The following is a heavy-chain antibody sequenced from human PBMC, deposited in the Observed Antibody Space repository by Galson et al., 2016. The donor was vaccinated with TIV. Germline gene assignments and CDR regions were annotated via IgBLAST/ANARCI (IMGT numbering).Heavy chain of an antibody. V-gene: IGHV2-5*05. CDR3: AHRKTGSRPLDAFDI. CDR1: GFSLTTRGVG. Sequence: PALVKPTQTLTLTCTFSGFSLTTRGVGVAWIRQPPRKALEWLAFIYWDEDKRYAPSLRNRLTVTKDPSKNQVVLTLTDMDPADTGPYYCAHRKTGSRPLDAFDIWGQGTMVTVSS. J-gene: IGHJ3*02. D-gene: IGHD2-15*01. CDR2: IYWDEDK.